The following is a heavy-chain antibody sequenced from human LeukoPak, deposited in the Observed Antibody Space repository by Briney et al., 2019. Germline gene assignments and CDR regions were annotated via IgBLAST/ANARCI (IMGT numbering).Heavy chain of an antibody. CDR2: INPNSGDT. CDR3: ARALVPATHRLSS. V-gene: IGHV1-2*02. Sequence: ASVKVSCKASGYTFTGYYMHWVRQAPGQGLEWMGWINPNSGDTKYAQKFQGRVTMTRDTSISTAYMDLSRLTSDDTAVYYCARALVPATHRLSSWGQGTLATVSS. J-gene: IGHJ5*02. CDR1: GYTFTGYY. D-gene: IGHD2-2*01.